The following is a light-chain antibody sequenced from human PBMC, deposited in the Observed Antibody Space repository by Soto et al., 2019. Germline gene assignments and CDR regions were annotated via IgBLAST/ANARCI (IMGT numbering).Light chain of an antibody. Sequence: DIQMTQSPSSLSASVGDRVTITCRTSQSVSTFLNWYQVKPGKAPKLLIYGASSLQSGVPSRFSGSGSGTDFTLSISSLQPEDFAPYYWQQSFSKLLTFGGGPKVDLK. V-gene: IGKV1-39*01. CDR3: QQSFSKLLT. CDR1: QSVSTF. J-gene: IGKJ4*01. CDR2: GAS.